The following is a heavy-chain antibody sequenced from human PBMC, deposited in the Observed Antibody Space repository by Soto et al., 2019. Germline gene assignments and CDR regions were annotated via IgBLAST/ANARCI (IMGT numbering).Heavy chain of an antibody. CDR2: ISGSGGST. V-gene: IGHV3-23*01. D-gene: IGHD2-21*02. J-gene: IGHJ3*02. Sequence: EVQLLESGGGLVQPGGSLRLSCAASGFTFSSYAMSWVRQAPGKGLEWVSAISGSGGSTYYADSVKGRFTISRDNSKNTLYLQMNSLRAEDTAVYYCAKAIRRGVVVTGAFDIWGQGTMVTVPS. CDR3: AKAIRRGVVVTGAFDI. CDR1: GFTFSSYA.